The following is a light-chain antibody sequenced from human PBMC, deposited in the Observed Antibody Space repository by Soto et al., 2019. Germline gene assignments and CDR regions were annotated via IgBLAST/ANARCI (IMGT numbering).Light chain of an antibody. J-gene: IGLJ1*01. CDR3: SSYRDGTTPYV. V-gene: IGLV2-14*01. CDR1: SSNVGNYNF. Sequence: QSALTQPASVSGSPGQSITISCTGTSSNVGNYNFVSWYQQHPGKSPKLMIFEVSNRPSGISNRFSGSKSGNTASLTISRLKAEDEADYYCSSYRDGTTPYVFGTGTKVTVL. CDR2: EVS.